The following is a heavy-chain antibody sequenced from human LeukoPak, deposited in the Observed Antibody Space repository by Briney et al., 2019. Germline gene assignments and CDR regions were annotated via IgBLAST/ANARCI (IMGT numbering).Heavy chain of an antibody. CDR3: ARVQAGSSGMDV. D-gene: IGHD2-15*01. CDR1: GGTFSSYA. Sequence: ASVKVSYKASGGTFSSYAISWVRQAPGQGLEWMGRIIPILGIANYAQKFQGRVTITADKSTSTAYMELSSLRSEDTAVYYCARVQAGSSGMDVWGQGTTVTVSS. CDR2: IIPILGIA. V-gene: IGHV1-69*04. J-gene: IGHJ6*02.